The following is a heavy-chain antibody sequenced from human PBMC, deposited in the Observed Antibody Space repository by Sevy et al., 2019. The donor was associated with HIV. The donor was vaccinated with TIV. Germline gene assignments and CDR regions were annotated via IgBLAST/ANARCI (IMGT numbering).Heavy chain of an antibody. CDR2: ISGSSNYI. Sequence: GGSLRLSCAASGFTFSSYNMNRVRQAPGKGLEWVSSISGSSNYIYYAESVKGRFIISRDNAKNTLYLQMNSLRADDTAVYYCARGPPDGSYDYFDYWGQGTLVTVSS. J-gene: IGHJ4*02. CDR1: GFTFSSYN. V-gene: IGHV3-21*06. D-gene: IGHD1-26*01. CDR3: ARGPPDGSYDYFDY.